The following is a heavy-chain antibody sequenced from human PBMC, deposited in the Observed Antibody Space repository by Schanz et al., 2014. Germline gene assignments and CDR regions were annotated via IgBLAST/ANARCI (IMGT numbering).Heavy chain of an antibody. CDR1: GFNFGSHG. CDR3: ARDLPGVVAFDF. D-gene: IGHD7-27*01. V-gene: IGHV3-33*01. J-gene: IGHJ3*01. Sequence: QVQLVESGGGVVQPGRSLRLSCAASGFNFGSHGMHWVRQAPGKGLEWVAVISYDGSFKNYADSVRGRITMSRDNSKNTMYLQINNLRADDTAVYYCARDLPGVVAFDFWGQGTMVTVSS. CDR2: ISYDGSFK.